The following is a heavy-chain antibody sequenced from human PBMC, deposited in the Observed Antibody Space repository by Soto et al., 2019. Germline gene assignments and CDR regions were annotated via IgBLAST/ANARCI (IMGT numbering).Heavy chain of an antibody. CDR1: GFSLSTSGVG. J-gene: IGHJ4*02. Sequence: QITLKESGPTLVKPTQTLTLTCTFSGFSLSTSGVGVGWIRQPPGKALEWLALIYWDDDKRYSPSLKSRLTITQDTSKSPVVLTMSNMDPVHTATYYCAHTLGFEDYWGQGTLVTVSS. CDR2: IYWDDDK. V-gene: IGHV2-5*02. CDR3: AHTLGFEDY.